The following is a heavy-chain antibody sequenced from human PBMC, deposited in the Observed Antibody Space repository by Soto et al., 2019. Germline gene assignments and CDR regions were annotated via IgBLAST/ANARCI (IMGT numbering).Heavy chain of an antibody. CDR3: ARPRYEGSGTPFDY. Sequence: EVQLVESGGGIVQPGGSLRLSCAASGFTFSSYWMHWVRQVPGKGLVWVSRINGDGSSTTYADSVKGRFTISRDNAKNTLYLQMNSLTADDTAVYYCARPRYEGSGTPFDYWGQGTLVTVSS. CDR2: INGDGSST. J-gene: IGHJ4*02. V-gene: IGHV3-74*01. D-gene: IGHD3-22*01. CDR1: GFTFSSYW.